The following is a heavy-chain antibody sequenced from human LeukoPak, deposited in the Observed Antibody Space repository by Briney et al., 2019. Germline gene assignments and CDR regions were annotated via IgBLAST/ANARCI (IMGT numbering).Heavy chain of an antibody. CDR2: VNTITGNP. CDR1: GYTFTSFV. Sequence: ASVKVSCKASGYTFTSFVINWVRQAPGQGPEWMGWVNTITGNPTYAQGFTGRFVFSLDTSVSTAYLQINNLKADDTAVYYCARDPDYYDSSGYPPKGDYWGQETLVTVSS. V-gene: IGHV7-4-1*02. J-gene: IGHJ4*02. CDR3: ARDPDYYDSSGYPPKGDY. D-gene: IGHD3-22*01.